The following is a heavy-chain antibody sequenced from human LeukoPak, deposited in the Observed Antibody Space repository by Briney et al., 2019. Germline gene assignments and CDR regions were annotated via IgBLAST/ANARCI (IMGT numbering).Heavy chain of an antibody. Sequence: ASVRVSCKVSGYTLTELSMHWVRQAPGKGLEWMGGLDPEDGETIYAQKFQGRVTMTEDTSTDTAYMELSSLRSEDTAVYYCASSRITGTPSEVSDAFDIWGQGTMVTVSS. D-gene: IGHD1-7*01. CDR2: LDPEDGET. J-gene: IGHJ3*02. CDR1: GYTLTELS. CDR3: ASSRITGTPSEVSDAFDI. V-gene: IGHV1-24*01.